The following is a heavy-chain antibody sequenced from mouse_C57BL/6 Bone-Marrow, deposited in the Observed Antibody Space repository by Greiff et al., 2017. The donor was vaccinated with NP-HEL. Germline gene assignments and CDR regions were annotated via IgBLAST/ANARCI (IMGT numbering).Heavy chain of an antibody. CDR1: GFNIKDDY. V-gene: IGHV14-4*01. CDR3: TNGGTAWFAY. J-gene: IGHJ3*01. CDR2: IDPENGDT. Sequence: VQLKQSGAELVRPGASVKLSCTASGFNIKDDYMHWVKQRPEQGLEWIGWIDPENGDTEYASKFQGKATIPADTSSNTAYLQLSSLTSEDTAVYYGTNGGTAWFAYWGQGTLVTVSA. D-gene: IGHD1-1*01.